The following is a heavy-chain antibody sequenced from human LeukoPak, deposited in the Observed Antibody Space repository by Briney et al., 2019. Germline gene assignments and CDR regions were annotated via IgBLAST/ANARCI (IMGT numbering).Heavy chain of an antibody. D-gene: IGHD3-22*01. V-gene: IGHV1-46*01. CDR1: GYTFTSYY. CDR3: ARDLRASYDSSGYCFDY. J-gene: IGHJ4*02. Sequence: ASVKVSCKASGYTFTSYYMHWVRQAPGQELEWMGIINPSGGSTSYAQKFQGRVTMTRDTSTSTVYMELSSLRSEDTAVYYCARDLRASYDSSGYCFDYWGQGTLVTVSS. CDR2: INPSGGST.